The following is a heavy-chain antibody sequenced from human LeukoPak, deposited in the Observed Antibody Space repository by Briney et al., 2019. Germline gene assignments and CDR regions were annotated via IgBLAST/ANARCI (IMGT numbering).Heavy chain of an antibody. CDR1: GYSISSGYY. D-gene: IGHD3-10*01. J-gene: IGHJ6*03. V-gene: IGHV4-59*01. CDR3: ARVRGSGKYYYYYMDV. CDR2: IYYSGST. Sequence: PSETLSLTCIVSGYSISSGYYWGWIRQPPGKGLEWIGYIYYSGSTNYNPSLKSRVTISVDTSKNQFSLKLSSVTAADTAVYYCARVRGSGKYYYYYMDVWGKGTTVTISS.